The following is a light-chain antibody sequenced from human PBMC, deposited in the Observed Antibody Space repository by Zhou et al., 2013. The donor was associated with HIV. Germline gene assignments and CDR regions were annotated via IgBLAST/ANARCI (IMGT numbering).Light chain of an antibody. CDR3: QKYNSAPRT. V-gene: IGKV1D-12*01. CDR2: GAS. Sequence: DIQMTQSPSSVSASVGDRITITCRASQGISKWLAWYQQKPGKAPKLLIYGASSLQSGVPSRFSGSGFGTDFTLTINRLHPEDFATYYCQKYNSAPRTFGQGTKVEIK. CDR1: QGISKW. J-gene: IGKJ1*01.